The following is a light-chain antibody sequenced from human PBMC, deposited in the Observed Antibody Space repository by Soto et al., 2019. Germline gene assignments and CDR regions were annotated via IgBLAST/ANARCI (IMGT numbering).Light chain of an antibody. J-gene: IGKJ5*01. V-gene: IGKV1-39*01. CDR2: GAS. CDR3: QQSYRTPT. Sequence: DIQMTQSPSSLSASVGDRVTITCRASQSISRYLNWYQQKPGKAPKLLIYGASTLQSGVPSGFSGSGSGTDYTLTISSLQPEDFATYYCQQSYRTPTFGQGTRLEIK. CDR1: QSISRY.